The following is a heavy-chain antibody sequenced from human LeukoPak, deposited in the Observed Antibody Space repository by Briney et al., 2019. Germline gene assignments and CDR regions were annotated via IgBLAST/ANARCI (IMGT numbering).Heavy chain of an antibody. CDR1: GYTFTSYG. CDR2: ISAYNGNT. Sequence: GASVKVSCKASGYTFTSYGISWVRQAPGQGLEWMGWISAYNGNTNYAQKLQGRVTMTTDTSTSTAYIELRSLRSDDTAVYYCARDPITMVRGVILGYFDYWGQGTLVTVSS. V-gene: IGHV1-18*01. D-gene: IGHD3-10*01. J-gene: IGHJ4*02. CDR3: ARDPITMVRGVILGYFDY.